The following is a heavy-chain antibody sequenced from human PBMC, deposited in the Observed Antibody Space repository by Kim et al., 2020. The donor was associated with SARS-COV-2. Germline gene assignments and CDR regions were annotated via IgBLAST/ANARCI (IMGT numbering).Heavy chain of an antibody. V-gene: IGHV4-34*01. CDR2: INHSGST. CDR3: ARGPRPYYYGSGRYYGFD. J-gene: IGHJ4*01. D-gene: IGHD3-10*01. Sequence: SETLSLTCAVYGGSFSGYYWSWIRQPPGKGLEWIGEINHSGSTNYNPSLKSRVTISVDTSKNQFSLKLSSVTAADTAVYYCARGPRPYYYGSGRYYGFD. CDR1: GGSFSGYY.